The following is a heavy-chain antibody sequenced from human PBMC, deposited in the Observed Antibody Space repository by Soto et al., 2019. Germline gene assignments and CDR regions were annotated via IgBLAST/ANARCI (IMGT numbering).Heavy chain of an antibody. CDR1: GYTFTSYG. D-gene: IGHD6-19*01. CDR2: ISAYNGNT. J-gene: IGHJ4*02. Sequence: GASVKVSCKASGYTFTSYGISWVRQAPGQGLEWMGWISAYNGNTNYAQKLQGRVTMATDTSTSTAYMELRSLRSDDTAVYYCARDVPVAGFAPFDYWGQGTLVTVSS. CDR3: ARDVPVAGFAPFDY. V-gene: IGHV1-18*01.